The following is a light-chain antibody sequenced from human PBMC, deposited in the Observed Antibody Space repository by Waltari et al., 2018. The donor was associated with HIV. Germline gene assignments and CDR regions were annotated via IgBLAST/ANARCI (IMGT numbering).Light chain of an antibody. V-gene: IGKV1D-16*01. CDR3: QQYYTFPRT. J-gene: IGKJ1*01. CDR2: GAS. CDR1: QTVRSS. Sequence: DIQITQSPPSLSASVGQRVTITCRASQTVRSSLAWHQQRPGKAPKSLVYGASKLQTEVPSRFSAGGSGTNFSLTISSLKPEDFATYICQQYYTFPRTFGRGTRVDMK.